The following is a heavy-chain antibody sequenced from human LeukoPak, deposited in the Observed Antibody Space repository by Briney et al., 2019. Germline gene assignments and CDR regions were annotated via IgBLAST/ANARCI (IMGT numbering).Heavy chain of an antibody. D-gene: IGHD2-21*02. V-gene: IGHV3-30*18. CDR3: AKGGWNIVVVTAIGGLFDY. J-gene: IGHJ4*02. CDR1: GFTFSSYG. Sequence: SGGSLRLSCAASGFTFSSYGMHWVRQAPGKGLEWVAVISYDGSNKYYADSVKGRFTISRDNSKNTLYLQMNSLRAEDTAVYYCAKGGWNIVVVTAIGGLFDYWGQGTLVTVSS. CDR2: ISYDGSNK.